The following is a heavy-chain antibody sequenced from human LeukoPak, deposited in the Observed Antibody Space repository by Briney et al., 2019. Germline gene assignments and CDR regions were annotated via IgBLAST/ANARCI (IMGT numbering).Heavy chain of an antibody. D-gene: IGHD3-22*01. CDR1: GYTFTSYG. CDR2: ISAYNGNT. CDR3: ARDVLLPNSYYYERCFDP. V-gene: IGHV1-18*01. Sequence: GASVKVSCKASGYTFTSYGISWVRQAPGQRLESMGWISAYNGNTNYAQKLQGRVTMTTDTSTSTAYMELRSLRSDDTAVYYCARDVLLPNSYYYERCFDPWGQGALVTVPS. J-gene: IGHJ5*02.